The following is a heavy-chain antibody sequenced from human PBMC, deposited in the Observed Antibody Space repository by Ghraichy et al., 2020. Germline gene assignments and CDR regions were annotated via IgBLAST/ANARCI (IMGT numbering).Heavy chain of an antibody. CDR2: LSAYNGNT. J-gene: IGHJ6*02. V-gene: IGHV1-18*01. D-gene: IGHD3-22*01. Sequence: ASVKVSCKASGYSFTSYGISWVRQAPGQGLEWMGWLSAYNGNTNYAQKLQGRVTMTTDTSTSTAYMELRSLRSDDTAVYYCVRDMSDGPAAYYDTIESRYYYGMDVWGQGTTVTVSS. CDR1: GYSFTSYG. CDR3: VRDMSDGPAAYYDTIESRYYYGMDV.